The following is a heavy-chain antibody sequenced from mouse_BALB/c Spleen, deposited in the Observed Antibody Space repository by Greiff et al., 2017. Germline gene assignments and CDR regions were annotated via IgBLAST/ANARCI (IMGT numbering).Heavy chain of an antibody. D-gene: IGHD1-1*01. Sequence: EVKLVESGGGLVQPGGSLKLSCAASGFTFSSYTMSWVRQTPEKRLEWVATISSGGSYTYYPDSVKGRFTISRDNAKNTLYLQMSSLKSEDTAMYYCTRVGKAWYFDVWGAGTTVTVSS. V-gene: IGHV5-6-4*01. CDR1: GFTFSSYT. CDR3: TRVGKAWYFDV. CDR2: ISSGGSYT. J-gene: IGHJ1*01.